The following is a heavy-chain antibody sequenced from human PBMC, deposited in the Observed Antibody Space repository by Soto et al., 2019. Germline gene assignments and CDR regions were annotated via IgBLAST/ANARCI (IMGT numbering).Heavy chain of an antibody. CDR2: ISSSSSYI. Sequence: PGGSLRLSCEASGFTFSSYNMNWVRQAPGKGLEWVSAISSSSSYIYYADSVKGRFTISRDNSKNTLYLQMNSLRAEDTAVYYCAKVPYYDILYQFDYWGQGTLVTVSS. D-gene: IGHD3-9*01. CDR3: AKVPYYDILYQFDY. J-gene: IGHJ4*02. V-gene: IGHV3-21*04. CDR1: GFTFSSYN.